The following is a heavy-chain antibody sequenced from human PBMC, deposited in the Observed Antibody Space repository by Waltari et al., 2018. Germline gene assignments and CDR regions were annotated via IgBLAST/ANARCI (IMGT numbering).Heavy chain of an antibody. CDR1: GGTFSSYA. CDR3: ARERGGDYDSSGYYYH. J-gene: IGHJ5*02. Sequence: QVQLVQSGAEVKKPGSSVKVSCKASGGTFSSYAISWVRQAPGQGLEWMGGISPIYGTANYAQKFQGRVTITADESTSTAYMELSSLRSEDTAVYYCARERGGDYDSSGYYYHWGQGTLVTVSS. D-gene: IGHD3-22*01. V-gene: IGHV1-69*01. CDR2: ISPIYGTA.